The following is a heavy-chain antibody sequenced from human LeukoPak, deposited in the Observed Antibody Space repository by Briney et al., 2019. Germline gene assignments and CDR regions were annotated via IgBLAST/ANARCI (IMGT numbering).Heavy chain of an antibody. V-gene: IGHV3-9*01. CDR3: AKSHYYDSSGYYDY. CDR2: ISWNSGSI. Sequence: GGSLRLSCAASGFTFDDYAMHWVRQAPGKGLEWVSGISWNSGSIGYADSVKGRFTISRDNAKNSLYLQMNSLRAEDTALYYCAKSHYYDSSGYYDYWGQGTLVTVSS. CDR1: GFTFDDYA. D-gene: IGHD3-22*01. J-gene: IGHJ4*02.